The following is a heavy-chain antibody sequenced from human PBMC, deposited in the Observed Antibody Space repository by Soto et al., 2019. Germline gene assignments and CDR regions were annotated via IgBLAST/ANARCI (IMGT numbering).Heavy chain of an antibody. CDR2: IRSKAYGGTT. J-gene: IGHJ3*02. CDR1: GFTFGDYA. V-gene: IGHV3-49*03. CDR3: TRDYCSGGSCYSPLLAFDI. Sequence: SLRLSCTASGFTFGDYAMSWFRQAPGKGLEWVGLIRSKAYGGTTEYAASVKGRFTISRDDSKSIAYLQMNSLKTEDTAVYYCTRDYCSGGSCYSPLLAFDIWGQGTMVTVSS. D-gene: IGHD2-15*01.